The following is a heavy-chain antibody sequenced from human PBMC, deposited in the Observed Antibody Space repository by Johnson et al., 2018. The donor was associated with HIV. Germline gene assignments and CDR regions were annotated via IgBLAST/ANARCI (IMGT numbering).Heavy chain of an antibody. Sequence: VQLVESGGGVVQPGRSLRLSCAASGFTFSSYAMHWVRQAPGKGLEWVAIISYDGSNKYYADSVKGRFTISRDNSKNTLYLQMNSLRDDDTALYYCARDKLNWGIGASDIWGQGTMVTVSS. J-gene: IGHJ3*02. V-gene: IGHV3-30*04. CDR3: ARDKLNWGIGASDI. CDR2: ISYDGSNK. CDR1: GFTFSSYA. D-gene: IGHD3-16*01.